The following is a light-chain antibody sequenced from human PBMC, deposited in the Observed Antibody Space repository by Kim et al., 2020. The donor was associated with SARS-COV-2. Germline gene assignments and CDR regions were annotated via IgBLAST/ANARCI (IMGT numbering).Light chain of an antibody. V-gene: IGKV3-15*01. CDR2: DAT. CDR1: QTINNK. J-gene: IGKJ1*01. CDR3: QQSNDWPPLT. Sequence: SPGERATRSCRASQTINNKLVWYQHKPGQAPRLLSYDATTRATGVPARFIGSGSETDFTLTISSLQSEDFAVYYCQQSNDWPPLTFGQGTKVDIK.